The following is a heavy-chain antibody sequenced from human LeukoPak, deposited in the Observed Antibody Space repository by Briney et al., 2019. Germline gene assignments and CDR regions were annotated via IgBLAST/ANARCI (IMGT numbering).Heavy chain of an antibody. J-gene: IGHJ4*02. V-gene: IGHV4-31*03. CDR1: GGSISSGGYY. D-gene: IGHD3-9*01. CDR3: ARSLLGGYDILTGYPLVYFDY. CDR2: IYYSGST. Sequence: TSETLSLTCTVSGGSISSGGYYWSWIRQHPGKGLEWIGYIYYSGSTYYNPSLKSRVTISVDTSKNQFSLKLSSVTAADTAVYYCARSLLGGYDILTGYPLVYFDYWGQGTLVTVSS.